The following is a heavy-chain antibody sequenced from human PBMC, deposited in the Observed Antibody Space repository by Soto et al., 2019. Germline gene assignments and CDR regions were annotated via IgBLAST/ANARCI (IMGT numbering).Heavy chain of an antibody. V-gene: IGHV1-8*01. J-gene: IGHJ6*03. D-gene: IGHD3-10*02. CDR1: GYTFTSYD. Sequence: QVPLVQSGAEVKKPGASVKVSCKASGYTFTSYDINWVRQATGQGLEWMGWMNPNSGNTGYAQKFQGRVTMTRNTSVSTAYMELSSLRSEDTAVYCCARCLSLFGELNFYYYYYNMDVWGKGTTVTVYS. CDR3: ARCLSLFGELNFYYYYYNMDV. CDR2: MNPNSGNT.